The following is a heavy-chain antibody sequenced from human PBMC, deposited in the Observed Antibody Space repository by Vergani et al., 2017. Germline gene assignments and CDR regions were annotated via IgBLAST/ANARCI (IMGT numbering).Heavy chain of an antibody. CDR2: IIPILGIA. CDR1: GGTFSSYA. J-gene: IGHJ4*02. CDR3: AKAPSYSSGWYFDY. Sequence: QVQLVQSGAEVKKPGSSVKVSCKASGGTFSSYAISWVRQAPGQGLEWMGRIIPILGIANYAQKFQGRVTITADKSTSTAYMELSSLRSEDTAVYYCAKAPSYSSGWYFDYWGQGTLVTVSS. V-gene: IGHV1-69*04. D-gene: IGHD6-19*01.